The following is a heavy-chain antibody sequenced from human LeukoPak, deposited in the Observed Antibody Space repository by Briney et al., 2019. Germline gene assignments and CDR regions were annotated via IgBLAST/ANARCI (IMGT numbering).Heavy chain of an antibody. CDR2: IYYSGST. CDR3: ARIKEDSSGYSYFDY. V-gene: IGHV4-39*07. Sequence: SETLSLTCTVSGGSISSSSYYWGWIRQPPGKGLEWIGSIYYSGSTYYNPSLKSRVTISVDTSKNQFSLKLSSVTAADTAVYYCARIKEDSSGYSYFDYWGQGTLVTVSS. D-gene: IGHD3-22*01. CDR1: GGSISSSSYY. J-gene: IGHJ4*02.